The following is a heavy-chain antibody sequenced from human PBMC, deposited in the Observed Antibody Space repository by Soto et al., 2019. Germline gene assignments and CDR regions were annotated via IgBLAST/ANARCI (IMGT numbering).Heavy chain of an antibody. Sequence: PGGSLRLSCAASGLTFSSNAMSWVRQAPGKGLEWVSGISDSGGSTYYADSVKGRFTISRDNSKNTQYLQMNSLRAEDTAVYYCAKDESRVVVPDNWFDSWGQGTLVTVSS. CDR2: ISDSGGST. V-gene: IGHV3-23*01. D-gene: IGHD3-22*01. J-gene: IGHJ5*01. CDR3: AKDESRVVVPDNWFDS. CDR1: GLTFSSNA.